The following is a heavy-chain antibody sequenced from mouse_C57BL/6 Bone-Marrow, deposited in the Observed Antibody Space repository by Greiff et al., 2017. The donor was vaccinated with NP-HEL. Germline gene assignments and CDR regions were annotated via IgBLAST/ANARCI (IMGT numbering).Heavy chain of an antibody. Sequence: EVQGVESGGDLVKPGGSLKLSCAASGFTFSSYGMSWVRQTPDKRLEWVATISSGGSYTYYPDSVKGRFNISRDNAKNPLYLQISSLKSEDTAMYYCASPYDYDVAWFAYWGQGTLVTVSA. CDR2: ISSGGSYT. V-gene: IGHV5-6*01. CDR3: ASPYDYDVAWFAY. D-gene: IGHD2-4*01. CDR1: GFTFSSYG. J-gene: IGHJ3*01.